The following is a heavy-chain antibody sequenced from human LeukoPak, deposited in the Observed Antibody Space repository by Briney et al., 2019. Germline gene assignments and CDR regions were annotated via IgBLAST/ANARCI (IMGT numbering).Heavy chain of an antibody. CDR2: IYYSGST. CDR3: ARVTGFDIVATIFDY. D-gene: IGHD5-12*01. CDR1: GCSISSGGYY. V-gene: IGHV4-31*03. J-gene: IGHJ4*02. Sequence: PSETLSLTCTVSGCSISSGGYYWSWIRQHPGKGLEWIGYIYYSGSTYYNPSLKSRVTISVDTSKNQFSLKLSSVTAADTAVYYCARVTGFDIVATIFDYWGQGTLVTVSS.